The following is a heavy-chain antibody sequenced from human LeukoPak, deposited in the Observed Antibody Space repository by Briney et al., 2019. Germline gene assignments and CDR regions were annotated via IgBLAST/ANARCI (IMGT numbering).Heavy chain of an antibody. CDR3: AKFEGPRPAANPLNWFAP. Sequence: GGSLRLSCAASGFTFSSYSMNWVRQAPGKGLEWVSSISSSSSYIYYADSVKGRFTISRDNAKNSLYLQMNSLRAEDTAVYYCAKFEGPRPAANPLNWFAPWGQGTLVTVSS. CDR1: GFTFSSYS. D-gene: IGHD2-2*01. J-gene: IGHJ5*02. V-gene: IGHV3-21*04. CDR2: ISSSSSYI.